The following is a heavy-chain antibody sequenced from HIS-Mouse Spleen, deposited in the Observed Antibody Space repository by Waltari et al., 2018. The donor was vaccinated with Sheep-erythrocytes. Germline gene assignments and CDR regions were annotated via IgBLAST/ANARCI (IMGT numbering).Heavy chain of an antibody. Sequence: EVQLVESGGGLVKPGGSLRLSCAASGFTFSSYSMNWVRQAPGKGLEGIYAISSSSRYIYYAGTGKGRFTISRANPKNSLSLQMSSLRAEDTAVYYCARVASGATFDYWGQGTLVTVSS. CDR2: ISSSSRYI. J-gene: IGHJ4*02. CDR3: ARVASGATFDY. V-gene: IGHV3-21*01. D-gene: IGHD1-26*01. CDR1: GFTFSSYS.